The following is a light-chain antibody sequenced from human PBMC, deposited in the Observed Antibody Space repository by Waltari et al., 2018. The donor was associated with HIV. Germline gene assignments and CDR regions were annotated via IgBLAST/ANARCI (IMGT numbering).Light chain of an antibody. CDR3: QSYDSGTWV. V-gene: IGLV6-57*03. CDR2: EDN. CDR1: SGNIASTY. Sequence: NFMLTQPHSVSESPGKTVSISCTRSSGNIASTYVQWYQQRPGSAPTTVIFEDNQRPSGVPDRFSGSIDSSSNSASLTISGLKTEDEADYYCQSYDSGTWVFGGGTKLTVL. J-gene: IGLJ3*02.